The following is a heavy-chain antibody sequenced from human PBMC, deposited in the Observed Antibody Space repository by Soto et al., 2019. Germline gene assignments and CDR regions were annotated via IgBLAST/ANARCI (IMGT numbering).Heavy chain of an antibody. J-gene: IGHJ5*02. CDR1: GFTFTSSA. CDR3: AAEGDHGYSYGYDWFDP. Sequence: QMQLVQSGPEVKKPGTSVKVSCKASGFTFTSSAVQWVRQARGQRLEWIGWIVVGSGNTNYAQKFQERVTITRDMSTSTAYMELSSLRSEDTAVYYCAAEGDHGYSYGYDWFDPWGQGTLVTVSS. V-gene: IGHV1-58*01. CDR2: IVVGSGNT. D-gene: IGHD5-18*01.